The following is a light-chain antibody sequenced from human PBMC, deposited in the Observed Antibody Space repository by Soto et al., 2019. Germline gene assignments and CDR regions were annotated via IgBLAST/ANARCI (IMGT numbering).Light chain of an antibody. J-gene: IGKJ4*01. CDR2: GAS. CDR1: QGIGST. Sequence: EIVMTQSPATLSVSPGERATLSCRASQGIGSTLAWYQQKPGQTPRLLIYGASTRATGVSARFSGSGSGTEFTLTINSLQSEDSAVYYCQRYNNWPLTFGGGTKVDIK. CDR3: QRYNNWPLT. V-gene: IGKV3-15*01.